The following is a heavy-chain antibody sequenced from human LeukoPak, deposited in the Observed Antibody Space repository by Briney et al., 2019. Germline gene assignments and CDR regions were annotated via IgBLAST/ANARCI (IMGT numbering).Heavy chain of an antibody. Sequence: PGGSLRLSCAASGFTFSSYEMTWVRQAPGKGLQWVSYISSSGGTIYYADSVKGRFTISRDNAKNSLYLQMNSLRAEDTAVYYCARPVGATEVFDYWGQGTLVTVSS. V-gene: IGHV3-48*03. J-gene: IGHJ4*02. D-gene: IGHD1-26*01. CDR2: ISSSGGTI. CDR1: GFTFSSYE. CDR3: ARPVGATEVFDY.